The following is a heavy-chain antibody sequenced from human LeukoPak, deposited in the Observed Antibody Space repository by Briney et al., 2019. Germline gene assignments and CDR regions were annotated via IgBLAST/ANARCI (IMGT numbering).Heavy chain of an antibody. J-gene: IGHJ6*03. CDR2: IIPIFGTA. D-gene: IGHD3-22*01. CDR1: GGTFSSYA. CDR3: ARGTDYYDSSGYDYYYMDV. Sequence: SVKVSCKASGGTFSSYAISWVRHAPGQGLEWMGGIIPIFGTANYAQKFQGRVTITADESTSTAYMELSSLRSEYAAVYYCARGTDYYDSSGYDYYYMDVWGQGTTVTVSS. V-gene: IGHV1-69*13.